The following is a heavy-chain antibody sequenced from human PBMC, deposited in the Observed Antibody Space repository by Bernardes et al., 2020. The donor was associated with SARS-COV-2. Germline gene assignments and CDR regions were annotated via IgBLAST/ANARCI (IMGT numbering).Heavy chain of an antibody. D-gene: IGHD1-1*01. CDR3: ARRGFSGIHWKGDYFDS. CDR1: GYRFTDYW. CDR2: IDPGDSYT. J-gene: IGHJ4*02. Sequence: GESLKISCTGSGYRFTDYWISWVRRMPGKGLEWMGRIDPGDSYTNYSPSFRGHVTVSTDKSINTVYLEWSALKASDTAVYYCARRGFSGIHWKGDYFDSWGQGTLVTVSS. V-gene: IGHV5-10-1*01.